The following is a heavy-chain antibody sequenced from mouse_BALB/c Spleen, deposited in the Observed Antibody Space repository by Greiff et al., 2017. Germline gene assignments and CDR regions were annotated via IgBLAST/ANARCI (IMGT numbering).Heavy chain of an antibody. D-gene: IGHD2-1*01. Sequence: VQLKESGTVLARPGASVKMSCKASGYTFTSYWMHWVKQRPGQGLEWIGAIYPGNSDTSYNQKFKGKAKLTAVTSTSTAYMELSSLTNEDSAVYYCTRGDGNYRVRFAYWGQGTLVTVSA. J-gene: IGHJ3*01. CDR1: GYTFTSYW. V-gene: IGHV1-5*01. CDR2: IYPGNSDT. CDR3: TRGDGNYRVRFAY.